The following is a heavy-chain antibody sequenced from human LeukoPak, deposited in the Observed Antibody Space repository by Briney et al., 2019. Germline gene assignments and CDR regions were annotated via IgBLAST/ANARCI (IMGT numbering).Heavy chain of an antibody. D-gene: IGHD1-26*01. CDR1: GFTFSSYA. CDR3: AKDFIRTGSHLPKTYFDH. Sequence: GGSLRLSCAASGFTFSSYAMSWVRQAPGKGLEWVSAISGSGGSTYYADSVKGRFTISRDNSKNTLYLQMNSLRAEDTAVYYCAKDFIRTGSHLPKTYFDHWGQGTLVTVSS. J-gene: IGHJ4*02. V-gene: IGHV3-23*01. CDR2: ISGSGGST.